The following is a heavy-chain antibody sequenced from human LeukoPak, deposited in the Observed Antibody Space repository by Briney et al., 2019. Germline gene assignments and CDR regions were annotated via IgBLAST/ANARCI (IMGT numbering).Heavy chain of an antibody. D-gene: IGHD2-2*01. Sequence: ASVKVSCKASGGTFSSYAISWVRQAPGQGLGWMGRIIPILGIANYAQKFQGRVTITADKSTSTAYMELSSLRSEDTAVYYCAVPAAGSCYFDYWGQGTLVTVSS. CDR2: IIPILGIA. CDR3: AVPAAGSCYFDY. J-gene: IGHJ4*02. CDR1: GGTFSSYA. V-gene: IGHV1-69*04.